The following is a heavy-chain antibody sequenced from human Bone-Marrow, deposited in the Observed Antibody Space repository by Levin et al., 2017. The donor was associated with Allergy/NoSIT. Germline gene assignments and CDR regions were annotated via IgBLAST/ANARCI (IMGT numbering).Heavy chain of an antibody. D-gene: IGHD5-18*01. V-gene: IGHV3-49*03. CDR1: EFTFGDYA. Sequence: GESLKISCTTSEFTFGDYAMSWFRQAPGKGLEWVGFIRSKAYGGTTEYAASVKGRFTISRDDSKSIAYLQMNSLKTEDTAVYYCTRVGFSYGPSAASSDYYYYGMDVWGQGTTVTVSS. CDR3: TRVGFSYGPSAASSDYYYYGMDV. J-gene: IGHJ6*02. CDR2: IRSKAYGGTT.